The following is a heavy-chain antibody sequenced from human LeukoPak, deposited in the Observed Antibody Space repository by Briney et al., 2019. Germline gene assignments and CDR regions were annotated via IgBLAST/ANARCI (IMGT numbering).Heavy chain of an antibody. D-gene: IGHD3-10*01. CDR1: GFPFSGYV. J-gene: IGHJ4*02. CDR3: AKQGRSGSFSHFDY. V-gene: IGHV3-23*01. Sequence: GGSLRLSFAASGFPFSGYVMNWVRPAPGKGLESVSTISDSGDTTYYADSVKGRFTISRDSSKNTLYLQMNSLRADDTAVYYCAKQGRSGSFSHFDYWGQGTLVTVSS. CDR2: ISDSGDTT.